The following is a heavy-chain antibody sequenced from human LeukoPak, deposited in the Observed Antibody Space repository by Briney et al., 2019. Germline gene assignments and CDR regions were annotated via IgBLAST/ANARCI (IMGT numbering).Heavy chain of an antibody. V-gene: IGHV1-18*01. CDR2: ISAYNGNT. CDR3: ARDGDYDSSGYYFWC. CDR1: GYTFTSYG. J-gene: IGHJ4*02. D-gene: IGHD3-22*01. Sequence: ASVKVSCKASGYTFTSYGISWVRQAPGQGLEWMGWISAYNGNTNYAQKLQGRVTMTTDTSTSTAYMELRSLRSDDTAVYYCARDGDYDSSGYYFWCRGQGTLVTVSS.